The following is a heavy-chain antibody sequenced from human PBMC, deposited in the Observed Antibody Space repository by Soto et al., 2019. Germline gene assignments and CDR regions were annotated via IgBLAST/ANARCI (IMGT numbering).Heavy chain of an antibody. V-gene: IGHV4-30-2*01. Sequence: QLHLQESGSGLVRPSQTLSLTCVVSGGSISSGGYSWNWIRQPPGKGLEWIGYIYHSGSTLYNPSLKSRVTISVDKSKNQFALKLTSVTAADTAVYYCARDKLEGNWFDPWGQGTLVTVSS. J-gene: IGHJ5*02. CDR2: IYHSGST. CDR1: GGSISSGGYS. CDR3: ARDKLEGNWFDP.